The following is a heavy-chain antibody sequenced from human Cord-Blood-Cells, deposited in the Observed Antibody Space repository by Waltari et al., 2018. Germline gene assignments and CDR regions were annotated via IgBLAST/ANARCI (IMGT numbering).Heavy chain of an antibody. CDR2: IKHSGST. J-gene: IGHJ4*02. D-gene: IGHD6-6*01. V-gene: IGHV4-34*01. Sequence: QVQLQPWGAGLLKPSETLSLTCAVYGGSFSGYYCSWIRQPPGKALEWLGEIKHSGSTNYNPSRKSRVTISVDTSKNQCSLKLSSVTAADTAVYYCARDTGNSSSLDYWGQGTLVTVSS. CDR1: GGSFSGYY. CDR3: ARDTGNSSSLDY.